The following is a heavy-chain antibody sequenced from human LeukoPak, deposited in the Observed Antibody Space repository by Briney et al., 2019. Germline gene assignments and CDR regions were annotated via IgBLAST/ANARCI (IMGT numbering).Heavy chain of an antibody. J-gene: IGHJ3*02. CDR2: IYNSGST. V-gene: IGHV4-31*03. CDR1: GGSISSGTYY. Sequence: SETLSLTCTVSGGSISSGTYYWTWIRQHPGKGLEWIGYIYNSGSTYYNRSLKSRVIISIDTSKNQFSLKLTSVSPADTAVYYCARDANEKIGVAYDIWGQGTMLTVSS. D-gene: IGHD3-16*01. CDR3: ARDANEKIGVAYDI.